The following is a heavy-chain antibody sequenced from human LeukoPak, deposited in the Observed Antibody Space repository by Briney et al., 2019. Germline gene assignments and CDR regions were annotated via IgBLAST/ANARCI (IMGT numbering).Heavy chain of an antibody. V-gene: IGHV1-3*01. J-gene: IGHJ5*02. CDR2: INAGNGST. CDR3: ARASRIAWSNWFDP. D-gene: IGHD6-6*01. CDR1: GYTFTSYA. Sequence: ASVKVSCKASGYTFTSYAMHWVRQPPGQRLEWMGWINAGNGSTKYSQKFQGRVTITRDTSASTAYMELSSLRSEDTAVYYCARASRIAWSNWFDPWGQGTLVTVSS.